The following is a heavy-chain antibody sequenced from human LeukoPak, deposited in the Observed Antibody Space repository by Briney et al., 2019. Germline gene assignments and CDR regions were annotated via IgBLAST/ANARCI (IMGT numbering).Heavy chain of an antibody. CDR3: ARDPGWELRKSYFDY. CDR2: ISYDGSNK. D-gene: IGHD1-26*01. CDR1: GFTFSSYA. V-gene: IGHV3-30*04. Sequence: GGSLRLSCAASGFTFSSYAMHWVRQAPGKGLEWVAVISYDGSNKYYADSVKGRFTISRDNAKNSLYLQMNSLRAEDTALYYCARDPGWELRKSYFDYWGQGTLVTVSS. J-gene: IGHJ4*02.